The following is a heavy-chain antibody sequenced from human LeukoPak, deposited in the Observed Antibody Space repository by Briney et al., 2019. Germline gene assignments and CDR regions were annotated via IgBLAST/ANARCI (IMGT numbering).Heavy chain of an antibody. CDR1: GFTFSSYA. V-gene: IGHV3-23*01. D-gene: IGHD2-21*02. CDR3: AKDPARTYCGGDCYPAGNWFDP. Sequence: GGSLRLSCAASGFTFSSYAMSWVRQAPGKGLEWVSAISGSGGSTYYADSVKGRFTISRGNSKNTLYLQMNSLRAEDTAVYYCAKDPARTYCGGDCYPAGNWFDPWGQGTLVTVSS. CDR2: ISGSGGST. J-gene: IGHJ5*02.